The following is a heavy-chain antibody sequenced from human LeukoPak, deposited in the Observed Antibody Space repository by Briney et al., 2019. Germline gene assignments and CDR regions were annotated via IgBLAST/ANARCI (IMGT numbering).Heavy chain of an antibody. J-gene: IGHJ3*02. D-gene: IGHD3-22*01. Sequence: GGSLRLSCAASGFTFSNYDIHWVRQATGKGLEWVSAIGTAGDTYYPGSVRGRFTISRENVKNSLYLQMNSLRAGDTAVYYCARGRRAGGNYDGAFDIWGQGTTVTVSS. CDR3: ARGRRAGGNYDGAFDI. CDR1: GFTFSNYD. V-gene: IGHV3-13*04. CDR2: IGTAGDT.